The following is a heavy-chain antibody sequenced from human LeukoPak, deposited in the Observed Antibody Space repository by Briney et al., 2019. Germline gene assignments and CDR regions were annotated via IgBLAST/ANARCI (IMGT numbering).Heavy chain of an antibody. CDR1: GYSISSGYY. D-gene: IGHD3-22*01. CDR2: IYHSGST. V-gene: IGHV4-38-2*02. CDR3: ARVSSMIVVVITLYYYYYMDV. J-gene: IGHJ6*03. Sequence: PSETLSLTCTVSGYSISSGYYWGWIRQPPGKGLEWIGSIYHSGSTYYNPSLKSRVTISVDTSKNQFSLKLSSVTAADTAVYYCARVSSMIVVVITLYYYYYMDVWGKGTTVTVSS.